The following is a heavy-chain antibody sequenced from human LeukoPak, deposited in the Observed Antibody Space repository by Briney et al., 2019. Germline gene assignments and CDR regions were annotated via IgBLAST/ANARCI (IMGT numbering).Heavy chain of an antibody. CDR1: GGSISSYY. D-gene: IGHD3-22*01. CDR2: IYYSGST. V-gene: IGHV4-59*01. Sequence: SETLSLTCTVSGGSISSYYWSWIRQPPGKGLEWIGYIYYSGSTNYNPSLKSRVTISVDTSKNQFSLKLSSVTAADTAVYYCAGVLEDYYDSSGYSDAFDIWGQGTMVTVSS. CDR3: AGVLEDYYDSSGYSDAFDI. J-gene: IGHJ3*02.